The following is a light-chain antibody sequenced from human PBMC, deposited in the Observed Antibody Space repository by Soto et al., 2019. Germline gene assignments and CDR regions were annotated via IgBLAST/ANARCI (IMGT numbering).Light chain of an antibody. J-gene: IGKJ1*01. CDR2: GAS. Sequence: EIVLTQSPGSLSLSPGERATLSCRASQSVISTFFAWYQQRPGQAPRLLMYGASSRATGIPERFSGSGSGKDFTLTISRLEPEDFAVYYCQQFDSSVTFGHGTKVDIK. CDR3: QQFDSSVT. V-gene: IGKV3-20*01. CDR1: QSVISTF.